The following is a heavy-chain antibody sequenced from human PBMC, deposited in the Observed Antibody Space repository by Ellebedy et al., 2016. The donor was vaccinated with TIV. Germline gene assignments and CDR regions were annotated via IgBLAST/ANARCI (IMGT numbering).Heavy chain of an antibody. CDR2: IHSDDDK. J-gene: IGHJ4*02. CDR1: GGSISSYYW. Sequence: TLSLTCTVSGGSISSYYWNWIRQPPGKALEWLALIHSDDDKRFSPSLKNRLTITKVTSKNQVVLTMTNMDPVDTATYYCALLVRGMSTYWGQGTLVTVSS. CDR3: ALLVRGMSTY. V-gene: IGHV2-5*08. D-gene: IGHD5/OR15-5a*01.